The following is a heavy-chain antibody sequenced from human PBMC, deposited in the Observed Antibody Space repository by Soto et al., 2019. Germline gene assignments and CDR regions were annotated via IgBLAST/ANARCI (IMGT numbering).Heavy chain of an antibody. J-gene: IGHJ5*02. V-gene: IGHV1-3*01. Sequence: ASVKVSCKASGYTFTSYAMHWVRQAPGQRLEWMGWINAGNGNTKYSQKFQGRVTITRDTSASTAYMELSSLRSEDTAVYYCARGVAGSFNWFDPWGQGTLVTVSS. CDR3: ARGVAGSFNWFDP. CDR1: GYTFTSYA. D-gene: IGHD6-19*01. CDR2: INAGNGNT.